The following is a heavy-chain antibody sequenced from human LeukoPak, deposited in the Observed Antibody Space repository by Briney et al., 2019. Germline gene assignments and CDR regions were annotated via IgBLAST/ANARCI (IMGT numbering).Heavy chain of an antibody. CDR3: ARADFIDAGPYLIGP. J-gene: IGHJ5*02. D-gene: IGHD3-3*01. V-gene: IGHV1-2*02. CDR2: VNTKSGRT. Sequence: GTSVRVSCKTSGYSFTDYYIYWVRQAPGPGLEWMGWVNTKSGRTSFARKFQGRVTMTRDPSITPVYMDMAWLTSDATAIFFCARADFIDAGPYLIGPWGQGTLVTVSS. CDR1: GYSFTDYY.